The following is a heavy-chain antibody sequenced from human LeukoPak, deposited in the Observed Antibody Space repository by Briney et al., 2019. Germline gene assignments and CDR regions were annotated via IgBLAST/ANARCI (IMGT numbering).Heavy chain of an antibody. Sequence: GGSLRLSCAASGFTFSSFAMTWVRQAPGKGLEWVSTVSGSAGRTDYADSVKGRFTISRDNLKNTLYLQMNGLRAEDTAVYYRAKNRGHCVDGVCHNSYYMDVWGRGTTVTVSS. D-gene: IGHD2-8*02. J-gene: IGHJ6*03. V-gene: IGHV3-23*01. CDR1: GFTFSSFA. CDR2: VSGSAGRT. CDR3: AKNRGHCVDGVCHNSYYMDV.